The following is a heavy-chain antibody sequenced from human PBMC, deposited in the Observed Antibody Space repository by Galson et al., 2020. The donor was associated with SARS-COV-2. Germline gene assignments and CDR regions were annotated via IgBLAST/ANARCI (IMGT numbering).Heavy chain of an antibody. J-gene: IGHJ4*02. D-gene: IGHD3-9*01. CDR2: IFGRGSYR. V-gene: IGHV3-21*01. CDR1: GFTFSDYT. Sequence: GESLKTSCAASGFTFSDYTMIWVRQAPGQGLEWVSSIFGRGSYRYYADSVQGRFTISRDSAKSSLYLQMNSLGADDTAVYYCARDYRNSLGDILTVPRYYFDYWGQGTLVTVSS. CDR3: ARDYRNSLGDILTVPRYYFDY.